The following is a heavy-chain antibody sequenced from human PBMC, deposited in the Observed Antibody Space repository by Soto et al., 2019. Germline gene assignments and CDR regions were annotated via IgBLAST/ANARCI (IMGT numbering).Heavy chain of an antibody. CDR2: IIPILGIA. CDR3: ARDGGSIFYWFDP. D-gene: IGHD3-9*01. J-gene: IGHJ5*02. V-gene: IGHV1-69*08. CDR1: GGTFSSYT. Sequence: QVQLVQSGAEVKKPGSSVKVSCKASGGTFSSYTISWVRQAPGQGLEWMGRIIPILGIANYAQKFQGRVTITADKSTSTAYMELSSLRSEDTAVYYCARDGGSIFYWFDPWGQGTLVTVSS.